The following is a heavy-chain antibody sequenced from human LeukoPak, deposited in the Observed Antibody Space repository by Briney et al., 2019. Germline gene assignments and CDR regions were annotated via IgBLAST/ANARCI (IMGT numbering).Heavy chain of an antibody. CDR1: GFSFSDYD. J-gene: IGHJ3*02. Sequence: QAGGSLRLSCRASGFSFSDYDMHWVRQAPGKGLEWVAVISSDGSRKHYGDSVKGRFTISRDNSESTLFLQMNSLRTDDTSVYFCAKYAYNWNAPDGFDMWGQGTMVIVSS. CDR2: ISSDGSRK. CDR3: AKYAYNWNAPDGFDM. D-gene: IGHD1-1*01. V-gene: IGHV3-30*18.